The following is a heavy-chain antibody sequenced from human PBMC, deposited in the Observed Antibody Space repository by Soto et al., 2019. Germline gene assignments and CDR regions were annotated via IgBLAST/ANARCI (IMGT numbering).Heavy chain of an antibody. Sequence: GESLKISCKGSGCSFTKYWIIWVRQVPGKGLEWMGRIDTSYSYSHYSPSFQGHVTISVDKSISTGYLQWSSLKASDTAMYYCARYCSSSSCSQLYGMDVWGQGTTVTVSS. D-gene: IGHD2-15*01. CDR2: IDTSYSYS. CDR1: GCSFTKYW. CDR3: ARYCSSSSCSQLYGMDV. V-gene: IGHV5-10-1*01. J-gene: IGHJ6*02.